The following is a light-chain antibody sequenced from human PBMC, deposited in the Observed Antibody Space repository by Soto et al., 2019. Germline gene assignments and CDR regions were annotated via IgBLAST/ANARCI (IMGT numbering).Light chain of an antibody. Sequence: IQMTQSPSSLSASVGDTVTITCRASQTISFYLNWYQQKPGRTPNLLIYATSSLQSGVPSRFDGSGSGTEFTLTISSLQPEDVAAYYCQKYNSAPLTFGGGTKVEIK. J-gene: IGKJ4*01. V-gene: IGKV1-39*01. CDR3: QKYNSAPLT. CDR2: ATS. CDR1: QTISFY.